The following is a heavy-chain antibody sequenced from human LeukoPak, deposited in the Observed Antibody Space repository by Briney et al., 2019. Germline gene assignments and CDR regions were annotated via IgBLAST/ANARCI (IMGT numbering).Heavy chain of an antibody. D-gene: IGHD5-24*01. V-gene: IGHV3-30*18. CDR2: ISFDGGTS. Sequence: QAGGPLTLSCAASGFTYSACGMNWVRQAPGKGLEGVEIISFDGGTSYYADSVKGRFTISRDTSKNTLYLQMDSLRAEDTAVYYCAKSREGVPTRCLDSWGQGTLVTVSS. CDR1: GFTYSACG. CDR3: AKSREGVPTRCLDS. J-gene: IGHJ4*02.